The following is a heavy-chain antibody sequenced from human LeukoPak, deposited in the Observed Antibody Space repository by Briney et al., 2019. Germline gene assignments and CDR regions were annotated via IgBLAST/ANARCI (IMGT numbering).Heavy chain of an antibody. J-gene: IGHJ4*02. V-gene: IGHV3-23*01. Sequence: GGSLRLSCAASGFTFSSYAVNWVRQAPGKGLEWVSAVRGSDAGTSYADSVKSRFTISRDNSKNTLYLQMNSLRAEDTAVYYCAKNRGGSYYSGSDYWGQGTLVTVSS. D-gene: IGHD1-26*01. CDR2: VRGSDAGT. CDR1: GFTFSSYA. CDR3: AKNRGGSYYSGSDY.